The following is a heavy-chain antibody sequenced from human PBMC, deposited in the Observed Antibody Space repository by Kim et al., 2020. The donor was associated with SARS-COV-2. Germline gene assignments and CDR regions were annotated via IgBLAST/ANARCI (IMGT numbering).Heavy chain of an antibody. J-gene: IGHJ4*02. CDR1: GGSFSGYY. Sequence: SETLSLTCAVYGGSFSGYYWSWIRQPPGKGLEWIGEINHSGSTNYNPSLKSRVTISVDTSKNQFSLKLSSVTAADTAVYYCARGSTVTTMDYWGQGTLVTVSS. CDR3: ARGSTVTTMDY. CDR2: INHSGST. V-gene: IGHV4-34*01. D-gene: IGHD4-17*01.